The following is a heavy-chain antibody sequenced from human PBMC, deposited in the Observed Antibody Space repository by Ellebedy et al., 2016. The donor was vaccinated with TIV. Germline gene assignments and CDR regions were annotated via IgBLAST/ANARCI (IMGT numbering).Heavy chain of an antibody. J-gene: IGHJ4*02. CDR2: INHSGST. V-gene: IGHV4-34*01. CDR1: GGSLSGYY. Sequence: SETLSLXXAVYGGSLSGYYWSWVRQPPGKGLEWIGEINHSGSTNHNPSLKSRVTISVDTSKNQFSLKLGSVTAADTAVYFCARRPYCNTTTCYGLDYWGQGTLVTLSS. CDR3: ARRPYCNTTTCYGLDY. D-gene: IGHD2-2*01.